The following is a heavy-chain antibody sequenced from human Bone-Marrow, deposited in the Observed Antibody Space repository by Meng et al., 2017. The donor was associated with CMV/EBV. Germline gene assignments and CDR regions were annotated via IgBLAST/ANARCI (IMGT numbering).Heavy chain of an antibody. J-gene: IGHJ3*02. Sequence: GESLKISCKGSGYSFTSYWIGWVRQMPGKGLEWMGIIYPGDSDTRYSPSFQGQVTISADKSISTAYLQWSSLKASDTAMYYCAGGGCSSTSCYHDAFDIWGQGTMVTVSS. V-gene: IGHV5-51*01. CDR1: GYSFTSYW. CDR3: AGGGCSSTSCYHDAFDI. CDR2: IYPGDSDT. D-gene: IGHD2-2*01.